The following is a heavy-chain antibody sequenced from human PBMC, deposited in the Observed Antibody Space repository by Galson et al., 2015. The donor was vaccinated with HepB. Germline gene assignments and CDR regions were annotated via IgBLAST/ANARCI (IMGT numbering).Heavy chain of an antibody. V-gene: IGHV5-51*01. Sequence: QSGAEVKKPGESLKISCKGSGYSFTGYWIGWVRQMPGKGLEWMGIIYPGDSDTRYSPSFQGQVTISADKSISTAYLQWSSLKASDTAMYYCARGLQVWLSGPVSRCDPLGQVTLFTVSS. CDR2: IYPGDSDT. J-gene: IGHJ5*02. CDR1: GYSFTGYW. CDR3: ARGLQVWLSGPVSRCDP. D-gene: IGHD5-18*01.